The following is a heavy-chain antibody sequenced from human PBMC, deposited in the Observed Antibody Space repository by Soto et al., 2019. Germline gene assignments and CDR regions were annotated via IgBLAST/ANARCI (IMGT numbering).Heavy chain of an antibody. V-gene: IGHV4-31*03. J-gene: IGHJ5*02. Sequence: LSLTCTVSGRPVSSGGYYWTWIRQHPGRGLEWIGYIYHIGSPYYNPSLENRVTISLDTSKNQFSLNLTSVTAADTAIYYCVRDRALDSSGHWFDTWGQGTLVTVS. CDR1: GRPVSSGGYY. CDR2: IYHIGSP. D-gene: IGHD3-22*01. CDR3: VRDRALDSSGHWFDT.